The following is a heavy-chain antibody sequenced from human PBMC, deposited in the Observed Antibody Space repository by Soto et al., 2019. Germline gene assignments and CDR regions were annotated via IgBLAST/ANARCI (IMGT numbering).Heavy chain of an antibody. CDR2: IIPIFGTA. J-gene: IGHJ5*02. Sequence: SVKVSCKASGGTFSSYAISWVRQAPGQGLEWMGGIIPIFGTANYAQKFQGRVTITADESTSTAYMELSSLRSEDTAVYCCARDQGYCSSTSCQEGSWFDPWGQGTLVIVSS. CDR1: GGTFSSYA. D-gene: IGHD2-2*01. CDR3: ARDQGYCSSTSCQEGSWFDP. V-gene: IGHV1-69*13.